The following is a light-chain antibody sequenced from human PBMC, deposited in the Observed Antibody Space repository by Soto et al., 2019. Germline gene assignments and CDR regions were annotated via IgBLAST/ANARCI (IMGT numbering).Light chain of an antibody. J-gene: IGKJ3*01. V-gene: IGKV1-33*01. CDR3: QQYDNRPFT. CDR1: QDINKY. Sequence: DIQMTQSPSSLSASVGDRVTITCQASQDINKYLSWYQQKPGKAPKLLIYDASNLETGVPSRFSGSGSVTDFTFTINSLQPDDIATYYCQQYDNRPFTFGPGTKVDI. CDR2: DAS.